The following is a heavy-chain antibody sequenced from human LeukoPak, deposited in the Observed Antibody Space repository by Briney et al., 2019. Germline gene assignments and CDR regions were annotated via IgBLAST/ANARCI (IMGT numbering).Heavy chain of an antibody. Sequence: ASVKVSCKASGYTFTSYGISWVRQAPGQGLEWMGWISAYNGNTNYAQKLQGRVTMTTDTSTSTAYMELRSLRSDDTAVYYCARDPRYCSSTSCYSLYGMDVWGQGTTVTVSS. J-gene: IGHJ6*02. CDR1: GYTFTSYG. CDR2: ISAYNGNT. D-gene: IGHD2-2*01. CDR3: ARDPRYCSSTSCYSLYGMDV. V-gene: IGHV1-18*01.